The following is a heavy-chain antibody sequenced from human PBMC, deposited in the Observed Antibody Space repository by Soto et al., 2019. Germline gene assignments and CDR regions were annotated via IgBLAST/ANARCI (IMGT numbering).Heavy chain of an antibody. J-gene: IGHJ3*02. CDR2: ISKDSGRAT. Sequence: GGSLRLSCAASGFIFRDWFMSWIRQAPGKGLEWISYISKDSGRATRYADSVKGRFTISRDNAKNSLYLQMNSLRAEDTAVYYCARDFRWHDAFDIWGQGTMVTVSS. CDR3: ARDFRWHDAFDI. CDR1: GFIFRDWF. V-gene: IGHV3-11*04. D-gene: IGHD2-15*01.